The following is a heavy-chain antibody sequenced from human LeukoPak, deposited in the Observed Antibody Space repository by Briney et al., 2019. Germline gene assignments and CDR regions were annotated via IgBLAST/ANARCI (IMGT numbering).Heavy chain of an antibody. Sequence: GRSLRLSCAASGFTFSSYGMHWVRQAPGKGLEWVAVISYDGSNKYYADSVKGRFTISRDNFKNTLYVQMNSLRSEDTAVYYCARGLGMGPRYCSGGSCRKQRTYYFDYWGQGTLVTVSS. V-gene: IGHV3-30*03. CDR2: ISYDGSNK. CDR1: GFTFSSYG. D-gene: IGHD2-15*01. CDR3: ARGLGMGPRYCSGGSCRKQRTYYFDY. J-gene: IGHJ4*02.